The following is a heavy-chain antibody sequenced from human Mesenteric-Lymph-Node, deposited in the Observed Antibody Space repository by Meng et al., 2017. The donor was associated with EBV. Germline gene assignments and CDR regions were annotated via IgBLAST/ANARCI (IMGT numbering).Heavy chain of an antibody. CDR1: GYTFSGYY. CDR3: ARGVYFYDSTGYYRFDY. CDR2: INPDSGDT. Sequence: QVQLEKSGAEFKKPWASVKVSCKASGYTFSGYYMNWVRQAPGQGVEWMGRINPDSGDTNYAQKFQGRVTMTRDTSISTAYMELSSLGSDDTAVYYCARGVYFYDSTGYYRFDYWGQGTLVTVSS. V-gene: IGHV1-2*06. D-gene: IGHD3-22*01. J-gene: IGHJ4*02.